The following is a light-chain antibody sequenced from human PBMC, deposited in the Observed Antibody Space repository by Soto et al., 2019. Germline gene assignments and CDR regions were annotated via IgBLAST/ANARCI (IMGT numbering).Light chain of an antibody. CDR3: QQSYSTPWT. V-gene: IGKV1-39*01. J-gene: IGKJ1*01. CDR2: AAS. CDR1: QSISSY. Sequence: DIQMNHSPSSLSASIGERVTITCRASQSISSYLNWYQQKPGKAPKLLIYAASSLQSGVPSRFSGSGSGTDFTLTISSLQPEDFATYYCQQSYSTPWTFGQGTKVDI.